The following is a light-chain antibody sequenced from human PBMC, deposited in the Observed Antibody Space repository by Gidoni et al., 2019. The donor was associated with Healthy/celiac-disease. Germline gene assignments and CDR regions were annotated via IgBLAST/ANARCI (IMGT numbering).Light chain of an antibody. J-gene: IGLJ3*02. V-gene: IGLV1-47*01. CDR3: AAWDDSLSCRV. Sequence: QSVLTQPPSASGTPGQRVTISCSGSSSNIGSNYVYWYQQLPGTAPKLLIYRNNQRPSGVPARFSGPKSGTSASLAISGLRSEDEADYYCAAWDDSLSCRVFGGGTKLTVL. CDR2: RNN. CDR1: SSNIGSNY.